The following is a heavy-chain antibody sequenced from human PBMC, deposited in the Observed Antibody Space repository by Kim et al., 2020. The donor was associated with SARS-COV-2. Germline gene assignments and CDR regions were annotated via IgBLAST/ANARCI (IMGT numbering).Heavy chain of an antibody. D-gene: IGHD3-22*01. CDR2: IKQDGNQK. CDR1: GFTFSSYG. CDR3: ARDGDLYSSGMDAFDI. V-gene: IGHV3-7*01. Sequence: GGSLRLSCAASGFTFSSYGMTWVRQAPGKGLEWVANIKQDGNQKYYVDSVKGRFTISRDNAKNSLYLQMNSLRAEDTAVYYCARDGDLYSSGMDAFDIWG. J-gene: IGHJ3*02.